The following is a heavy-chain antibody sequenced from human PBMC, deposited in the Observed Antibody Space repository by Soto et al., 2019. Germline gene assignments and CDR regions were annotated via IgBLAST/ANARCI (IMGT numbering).Heavy chain of an antibody. CDR1: GYTFTGYY. CDR2: INPNSGGT. J-gene: IGHJ4*02. Sequence: ASVKVSCKASGYTFTGYYMHWVRQAPGQGLEWMGWINPNSGGTNCAQKFQGRVTMTRDTSISTAYMELSRLRSDDTAVYYCARDLTRSITMIVVVIDYWGRGTLVTVSS. CDR3: ARDLTRSITMIVVVIDY. D-gene: IGHD3-22*01. V-gene: IGHV1-2*02.